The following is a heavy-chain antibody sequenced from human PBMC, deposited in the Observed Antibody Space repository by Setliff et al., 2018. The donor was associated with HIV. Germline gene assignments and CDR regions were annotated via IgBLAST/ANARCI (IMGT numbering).Heavy chain of an antibody. Sequence: QSGGSLRLSCAASGFTFSSYSLNWVRQAPGKGLEWVSYISSSSSTVFYADSVKGRFTISRDDAKNSLFLQMNSLRAEDTAVYYCARDWLADGYSTKFAFDIWGQGTMVT. CDR3: ARDWLADGYSTKFAFDI. D-gene: IGHD5-18*01. CDR1: GFTFSSYS. CDR2: ISSSSSTV. J-gene: IGHJ3*02. V-gene: IGHV3-48*01.